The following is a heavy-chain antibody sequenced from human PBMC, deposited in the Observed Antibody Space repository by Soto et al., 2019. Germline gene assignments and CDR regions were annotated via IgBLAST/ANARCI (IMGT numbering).Heavy chain of an antibody. CDR3: ASHGDYVYFQH. J-gene: IGHJ1*01. Sequence: SETLSLTCTVSGGSISSYYWSWIRQPPGKGLEWIGYIYYSGSTNYNPSLKSRVTISVDTSKNQFSLKLSSVTAADTAVYYCASHGDYVYFQHWGQGTLVTVSS. CDR1: GGSISSYY. D-gene: IGHD4-17*01. CDR2: IYYSGST. V-gene: IGHV4-59*12.